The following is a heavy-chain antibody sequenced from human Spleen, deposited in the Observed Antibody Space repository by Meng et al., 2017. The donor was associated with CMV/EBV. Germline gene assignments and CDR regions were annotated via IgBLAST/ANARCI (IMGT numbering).Heavy chain of an antibody. CDR1: GGSFSGYY. CDR3: ARRGLQFLERLYNWFDP. D-gene: IGHD3-3*01. J-gene: IGHJ5*02. V-gene: IGHV4-34*01. Sequence: YGGSFSGYYWSWIRQPPGKGLEWIGEINNSGSTNYNPSLKSRVTISVDTSKNQLSLKLSSVTAADTAVYYCARRGLQFLERLYNWFDPWGQGTLVTVSS. CDR2: INNSGST.